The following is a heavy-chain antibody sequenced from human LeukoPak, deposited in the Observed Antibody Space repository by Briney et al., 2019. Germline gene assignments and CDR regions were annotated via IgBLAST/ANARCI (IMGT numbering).Heavy chain of an antibody. CDR3: ARVVPASYAFDI. D-gene: IGHD2-2*01. CDR2: ISGSGGST. CDR1: GFTFSSYA. V-gene: IGHV3-23*01. Sequence: GVYLRLSCAASGFTFSSYAMSWVRQAPGKGLEWVSAISGSGGSTYYADSVKGRFTISRDNSKNTLYLQMNSLRAEDTAVYYCARVVPASYAFDIWGQGTMVTVSS. J-gene: IGHJ3*02.